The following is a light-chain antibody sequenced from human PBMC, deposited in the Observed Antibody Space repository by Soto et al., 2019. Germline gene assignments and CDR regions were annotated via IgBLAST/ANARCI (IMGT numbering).Light chain of an antibody. V-gene: IGLV1-40*01. CDR2: GNS. CDR3: QSSDTSLSGWV. Sequence: QPVLTQPPSVSGAPGQRVTISCTGSNSNVGAGYDVHWYQQLPGTAPKLLIYGNSNRPSGVPDRFSGSKSGTSASLAITGIQAEDEADYYCQSSDTSLSGWVFGGGTKLTVL. J-gene: IGLJ3*02. CDR1: NSNVGAGYD.